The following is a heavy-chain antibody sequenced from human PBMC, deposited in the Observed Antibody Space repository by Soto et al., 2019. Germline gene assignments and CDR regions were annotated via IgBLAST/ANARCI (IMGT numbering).Heavy chain of an antibody. CDR3: ARDRVAVVIGFDP. V-gene: IGHV1-2*02. D-gene: IGHD3-22*01. CDR1: GYTFTGYY. Sequence: GASVKVSCKASGYTFTGYYMHWGRQAPGQGLEWMGWINPNSGGTNYAQKFQGRVTMTRDTSISTAYMELSRLRSDDTAVYYCARDRVAVVIGFDPWGQGTLVTVSS. CDR2: INPNSGGT. J-gene: IGHJ5*02.